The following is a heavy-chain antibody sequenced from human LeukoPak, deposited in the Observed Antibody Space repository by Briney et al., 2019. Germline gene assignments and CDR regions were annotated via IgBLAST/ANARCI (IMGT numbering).Heavy chain of an antibody. CDR1: GYTFTGYF. CDR2: INPNSGAT. D-gene: IGHD5-12*01. V-gene: IGHV1-2*02. Sequence: ASVEVSFKASGYTFTGYFMHWMRQAPGQGLEWMAWINPNSGATNYAPKFQGRVTLTRDTSITTAYMELSRLRSDDTAVYYCARDFGRYSGYDFDFWGQGTLVTVSS. CDR3: ARDFGRYSGYDFDF. J-gene: IGHJ4*02.